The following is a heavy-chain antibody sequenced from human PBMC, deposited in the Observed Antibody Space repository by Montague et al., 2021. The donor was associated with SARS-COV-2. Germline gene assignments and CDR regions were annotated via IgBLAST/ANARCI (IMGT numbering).Heavy chain of an antibody. CDR2: IPHSGNT. D-gene: IGHD4-17*01. V-gene: IGHV4-30-2*01. Sequence: TLSLTCAVSGGSVSSGGYSWFWIREPPGKGLEWIGHIPHSGNTYYNPSLKSRATISGDRPKNQFSLRVTSVSAADTAVYSCASYRDYGDYYWGQGILVTVSS. J-gene: IGHJ4*02. CDR1: GGSVSSGGYS. CDR3: ASYRDYGDYY.